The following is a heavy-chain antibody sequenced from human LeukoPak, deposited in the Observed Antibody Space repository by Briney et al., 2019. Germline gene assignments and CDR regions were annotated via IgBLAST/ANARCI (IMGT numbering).Heavy chain of an antibody. J-gene: IGHJ4*02. Sequence: PGGSLRLSCVVSGITLSNYAMSWVRQAPGKGLEWVSGISESGGSTKYADSVKGRFTISRDNSLNTVYLQMNGLRAEDTAVYFCAKRGIVIRGVLIIGFHKEAYYFDYWGQGILVTVSS. V-gene: IGHV3-23*01. CDR1: GITLSNYA. CDR3: AKRGIVIRGVLIIGFHKEAYYFDY. D-gene: IGHD3-10*01. CDR2: ISESGGST.